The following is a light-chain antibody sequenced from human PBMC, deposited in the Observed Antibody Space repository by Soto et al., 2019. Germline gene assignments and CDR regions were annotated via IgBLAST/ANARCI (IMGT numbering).Light chain of an antibody. CDR2: GNA. J-gene: IGLJ3*02. CDR3: QSYDSSLSGSGV. V-gene: IGLV1-40*01. Sequence: QAVVTQPPSVSGAPGQGVTISCTGSSSNIGAGYDVHWYQQLPGTSPKLLIFGNANRPSGVPDRFSGSKSGTSASLAIAGLQAEDEADYYCQSYDSSLSGSGVFGGGTQLTVL. CDR1: SSNIGAGYD.